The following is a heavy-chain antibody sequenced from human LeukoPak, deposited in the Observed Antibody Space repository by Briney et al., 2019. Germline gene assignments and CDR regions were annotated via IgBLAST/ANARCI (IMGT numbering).Heavy chain of an antibody. Sequence: SETLSLTCTVSGGSISGYYWSWIRQPPGKGLEWIGYIYYSGSTNYNPSLKSRVTISVDTSKNQFSLKLSSVTAADTAVYYCARVSGRYSGSYYDYYYYYGMDVWGQGTTVTVSS. CDR2: IYYSGST. V-gene: IGHV4-59*01. CDR3: ARVSGRYSGSYYDYYYYYGMDV. J-gene: IGHJ6*02. D-gene: IGHD1-26*01. CDR1: GGSISGYY.